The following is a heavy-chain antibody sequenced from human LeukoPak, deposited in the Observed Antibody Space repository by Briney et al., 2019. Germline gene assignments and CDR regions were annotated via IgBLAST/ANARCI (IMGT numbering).Heavy chain of an antibody. J-gene: IGHJ4*02. CDR3: ARVTGYMIEDYFDY. Sequence: SETLSLTCTVSGGSISSYYWSWIRQPAGKGLEWIRRISSSGSTNYNPSLKSRVTISVETSKNQFSLKVSSVTAADTAVYYCARVTGYMIEDYFDYWGQGTLVTVSS. V-gene: IGHV4-4*07. D-gene: IGHD3-22*01. CDR1: GGSISSYY. CDR2: ISSSGST.